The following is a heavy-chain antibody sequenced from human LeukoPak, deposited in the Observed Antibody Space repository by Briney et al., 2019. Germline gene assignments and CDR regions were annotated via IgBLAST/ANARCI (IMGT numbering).Heavy chain of an antibody. CDR2: IYYSGST. Sequence: PSETLSLTCTVSGGSISSYYWSWIRQPPGKGLEWIGYIYYSGSTYYNPSLKSRVTISVDTSKNQFSLKLSSVTAADTAVYYCARDQGDSSGSGFDPWGQGTLVTVSS. CDR3: ARDQGDSSGSGFDP. CDR1: GGSISSYY. J-gene: IGHJ5*02. D-gene: IGHD6-19*01. V-gene: IGHV4-59*12.